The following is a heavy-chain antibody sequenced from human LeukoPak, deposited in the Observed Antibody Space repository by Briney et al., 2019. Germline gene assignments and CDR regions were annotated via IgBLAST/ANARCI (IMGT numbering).Heavy chain of an antibody. J-gene: IGHJ4*02. Sequence: PSETLSLTCTVSGYSISSGYYWGWIRQPPGKGLEWIGSIYHSGSTYYNPSLKSRVTISVDTSKNQFSLKLSSVTAADTAVYYCARIDNYYDSSGYLYYFDYWGQGTLVTVSS. CDR1: GYSISSGYY. CDR2: IYHSGST. CDR3: ARIDNYYDSSGYLYYFDY. V-gene: IGHV4-38-2*02. D-gene: IGHD3-22*01.